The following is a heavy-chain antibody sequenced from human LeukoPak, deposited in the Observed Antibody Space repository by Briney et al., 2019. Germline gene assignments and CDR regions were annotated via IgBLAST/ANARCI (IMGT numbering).Heavy chain of an antibody. Sequence: SRPTPVDSTQTLTLTCSFSGFSLNSGGEAVGWVRQPPGKAAEFLALVYWDNDERYTPSLRDSFNITKDTSKNQVVLTMINRDPVDTGTYYCAHRRGYTYGYEDFDQLGQ. CDR1: GFSLNSGGEA. CDR2: VYWDNDE. D-gene: IGHD5-18*01. CDR3: AHRRGYTYGYEDFDQ. J-gene: IGHJ4*02. V-gene: IGHV2-5*02.